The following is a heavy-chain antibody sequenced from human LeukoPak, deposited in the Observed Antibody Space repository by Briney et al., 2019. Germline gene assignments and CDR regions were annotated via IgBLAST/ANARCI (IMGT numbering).Heavy chain of an antibody. Sequence: PGGSLRLSCAASGFTFSRYWMSWVRQAPGKGLEWVANIKQDGSEKYYVDSEKGRFTISRDNAKNSLYLQMNSLRAEDTAVYYCARGSQGLVRFPDDYWGQGTLVTVS. J-gene: IGHJ4*02. V-gene: IGHV3-7*01. CDR1: GFTFSRYW. CDR3: ARGSQGLVRFPDDY. D-gene: IGHD6-19*01. CDR2: IKQDGSEK.